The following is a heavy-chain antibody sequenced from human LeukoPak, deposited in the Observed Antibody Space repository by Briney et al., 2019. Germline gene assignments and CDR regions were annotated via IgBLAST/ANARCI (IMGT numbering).Heavy chain of an antibody. Sequence: LTRTVSGGSISSYYWSWVRQAPGKGLEWVSGINWNGGSTGYADSVKGRFTISRDNAKNSLYLQMNSLRAEDTALYYCARGTVTTWITGYYYYYYMDVWGKGTTVTVSS. V-gene: IGHV3-20*04. D-gene: IGHD4-17*01. CDR1: GGSISSYY. CDR3: ARGTVTTWITGYYYYYYMDV. J-gene: IGHJ6*03. CDR2: INWNGGST.